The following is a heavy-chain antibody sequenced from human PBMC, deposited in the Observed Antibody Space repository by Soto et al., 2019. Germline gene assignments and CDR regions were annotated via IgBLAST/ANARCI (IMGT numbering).Heavy chain of an antibody. J-gene: IGHJ6*02. V-gene: IGHV3-30*18. CDR2: MSFDGSNK. Sequence: QVQLVESGGGVVQPGRSLRLSCAASGFTFRSYGMHWVRQAPGKGLEWVALMSFDGSNKYYADSVRGLFTISSENSKSTLYLQMDILRPEDTAVYYCAKEFGWELQLSHPYYNSGMDVWGQGTTVTVSS. CDR1: GFTFRSYG. CDR3: AKEFGWELQLSHPYYNSGMDV. D-gene: IGHD1-1*01.